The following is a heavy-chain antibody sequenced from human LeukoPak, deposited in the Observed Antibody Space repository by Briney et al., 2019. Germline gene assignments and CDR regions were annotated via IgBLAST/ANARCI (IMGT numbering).Heavy chain of an antibody. J-gene: IGHJ3*02. CDR2: FHYSGST. D-gene: IGHD3-22*01. Sequence: SETLSLTCTVSGYSISSGYYWGWIRQRPGKGLERIGSFHYSGSTYYNPARKSRVTISVDTSKNQFSLKLRSVTAADTAVYYCARVRQGDYYDSSGYHYKDAFDIWGQGTMVTVSS. V-gene: IGHV4-38-2*02. CDR1: GYSISSGYY. CDR3: ARVRQGDYYDSSGYHYKDAFDI.